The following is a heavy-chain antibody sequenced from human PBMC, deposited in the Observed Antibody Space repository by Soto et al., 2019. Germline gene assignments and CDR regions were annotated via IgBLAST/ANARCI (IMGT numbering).Heavy chain of an antibody. J-gene: IGHJ4*02. CDR3: ARQGSY. Sequence: QLQESGPGLVKPSETLSLTCNVSGVSISDTSYYWGWIRQPPGKGLEWIGTIYFNGKTFYNPSLKSRLTISVDTSKNQISLRLTSVTAADTAVYYCARQGSYWGQGTLVAVSS. V-gene: IGHV4-39*01. CDR1: GVSISDTSYY. CDR2: IYFNGKT.